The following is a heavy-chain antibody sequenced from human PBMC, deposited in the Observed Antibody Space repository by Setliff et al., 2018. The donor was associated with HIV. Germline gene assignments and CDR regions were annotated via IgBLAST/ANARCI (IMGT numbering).Heavy chain of an antibody. D-gene: IGHD2-2*01. CDR1: GGSFSGYY. Sequence: SETLSLTCAVYGGSFSGYYWSWIRQPPGKGLEWIGEINHSGSTNYNPSLKSRVTISLDTSKNQFSLRLISATAADTAVYYCAKVAVTGYCSTTSCQNWFDPWGQGTLVTVSS. CDR2: INHSGST. J-gene: IGHJ5*02. CDR3: AKVAVTGYCSTTSCQNWFDP. V-gene: IGHV4-34*01.